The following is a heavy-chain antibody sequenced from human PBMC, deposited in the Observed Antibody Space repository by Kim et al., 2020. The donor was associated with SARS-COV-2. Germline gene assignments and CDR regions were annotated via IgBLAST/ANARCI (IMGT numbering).Heavy chain of an antibody. D-gene: IGHD3-10*01. CDR3: AKFESYYQAHWVNV. Sequence: YTESVKGRLTIYRDNARNTLFLQMTSRRAEDTAIYYCAKFESYYQAHWVNVWGQGTTVTVSS. J-gene: IGHJ6*02. V-gene: IGHV3-23*01.